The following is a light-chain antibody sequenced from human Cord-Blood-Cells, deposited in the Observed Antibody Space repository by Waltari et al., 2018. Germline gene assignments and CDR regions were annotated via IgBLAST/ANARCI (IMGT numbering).Light chain of an antibody. CDR1: HSVLYSTNNKNY. J-gene: IGKJ1*01. Sequence: DSVMTQSPDSLAVSLVARATINCKSIHSVLYSTNNKNYLARYQQKPGQAPKLLIYWASTRESWVPDRFSGSGYVTDFTLTVSSLQAEDVAVYYCQQYYSTPTFGQGTKVEIK. V-gene: IGKV4-1*01. CDR2: WAS. CDR3: QQYYSTPT.